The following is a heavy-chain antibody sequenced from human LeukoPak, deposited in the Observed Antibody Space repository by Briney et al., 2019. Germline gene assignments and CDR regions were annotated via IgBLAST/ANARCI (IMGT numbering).Heavy chain of an antibody. CDR2: INHSGST. V-gene: IGHV4-34*01. CDR1: GVSFSGYY. Sequence: PSETLSLTCAVYGVSFSGYYWSWIRQPPGKGLEWIGEINHSGSTNYNPSLKSRVTISVDTSKNQFSLKLSSVTAADTAVYYCARVTPYSSSWYNRYYYYYMDVWGKGTTVTVSS. J-gene: IGHJ6*03. CDR3: ARVTPYSSSWYNRYYYYYMDV. D-gene: IGHD6-13*01.